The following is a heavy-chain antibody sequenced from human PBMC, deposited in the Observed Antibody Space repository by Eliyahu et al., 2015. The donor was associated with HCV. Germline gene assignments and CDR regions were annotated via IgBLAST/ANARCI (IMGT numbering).Heavy chain of an antibody. Sequence: QVQLVQSGAEVTEPGASVRVSCKASGYSFSINDINWVRQATGQGPEWLGWMNPVSGNTGYAQKFQGRVALTRDFSISTAYLDLSSLTSDDTAIYYCARGRRDGYGFDYWGQGTLVIVSS. CDR2: MNPVSGNT. CDR1: GYSFSIND. CDR3: ARGRRDGYGFDY. V-gene: IGHV1-8*01. D-gene: IGHD5-24*01. J-gene: IGHJ4*02.